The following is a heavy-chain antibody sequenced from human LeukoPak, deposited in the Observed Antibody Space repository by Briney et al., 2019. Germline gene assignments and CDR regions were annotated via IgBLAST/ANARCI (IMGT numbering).Heavy chain of an antibody. D-gene: IGHD2-2*01. V-gene: IGHV3-33*01. CDR1: GFTFSSYG. CDR3: AREVPEYQLPFDY. Sequence: PGGSLRLSCAASGFTFSSYGMHWVRQAPGKGLEWVAVIWYDGSNKYYADSVKGRFTISRDNSKNTLYLQMNSLRAEDTAVYYCAREVPEYQLPFDYWGQGTLVTVSS. J-gene: IGHJ4*02. CDR2: IWYDGSNK.